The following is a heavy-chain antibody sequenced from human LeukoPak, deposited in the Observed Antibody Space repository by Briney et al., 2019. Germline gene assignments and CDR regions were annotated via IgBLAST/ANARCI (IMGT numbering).Heavy chain of an antibody. CDR1: GYTFTSYA. J-gene: IGHJ4*02. D-gene: IGHD3-3*01. V-gene: IGHV7-4-1*02. CDR3: ATFYDDGLWSGPAPHDY. Sequence: GASVKVSCKASGYTFTSYAMNWVRQAPGQGLEWMGWINTNTGNPTYAQGFTGRFVFSLDTSVSTAYLQISSLKAEDTAVYYCATFYDDGLWSGPAPHDYRGQATLV. CDR2: INTNTGNP.